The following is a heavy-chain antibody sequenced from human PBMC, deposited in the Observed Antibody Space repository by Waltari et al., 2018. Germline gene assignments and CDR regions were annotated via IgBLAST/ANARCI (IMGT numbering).Heavy chain of an antibody. D-gene: IGHD1-26*01. J-gene: IGHJ4*02. CDR1: GDSISSDNW. V-gene: IGHV4-4*02. CDR3: ATANLGSKPYASFDY. CDR2: IFHSGST. Sequence: QVQLQESGPGLVQPSGTLSLTCAVSGDSISSDNWWSWVRQPPGKGLEWIGEIFHSGSTNYNPSIKSRVTISVDKSKNQFSLKLTSMTAADTAVYYCATANLGSKPYASFDYWGQGTLVTVSS.